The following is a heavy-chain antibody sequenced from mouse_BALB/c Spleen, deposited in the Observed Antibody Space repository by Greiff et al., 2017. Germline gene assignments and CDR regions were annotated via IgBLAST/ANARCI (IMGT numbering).Heavy chain of an antibody. Sequence: EVKVEESGGGLVQPGGSLRLSCATSGFTFTDYYMSWVRQPPGKALEWLGFIRNKANGYTTEYSASVKGRFTISRDNSQSILYLQMNTLRAEDSATYYCARACDYRDGKGYAMDYWGQGTSVTVSS. V-gene: IGHV7-3*02. CDR1: GFTFTDYY. J-gene: IGHJ4*01. D-gene: IGHD2-14*01. CDR2: IRNKANGYTT. CDR3: ARACDYRDGKGYAMDY.